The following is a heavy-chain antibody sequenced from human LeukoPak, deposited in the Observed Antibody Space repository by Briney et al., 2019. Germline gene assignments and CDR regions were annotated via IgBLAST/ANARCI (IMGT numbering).Heavy chain of an antibody. V-gene: IGHV1-24*01. CDR3: ARDLGGKASPVY. D-gene: IGHD2-15*01. CDR2: FDPEDGET. CDR1: GYTLTELS. Sequence: ASVKVSCKVSGYTLTELSMHWVRQAPGKGLEWMGGFDPEDGETIYAQKFQGRVTMTRDTSTSTVYMELSSLRSEDTAVYYCARDLGGKASPVYWGQGTLVTVSS. J-gene: IGHJ4*02.